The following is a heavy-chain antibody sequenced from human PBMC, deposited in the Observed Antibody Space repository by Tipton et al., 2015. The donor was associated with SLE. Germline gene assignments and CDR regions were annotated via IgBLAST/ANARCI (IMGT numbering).Heavy chain of an antibody. CDR2: ISAYNGNT. J-gene: IGHJ6*02. V-gene: IGHV1-18*01. CDR3: ARPVYSSWKYYYYGMNV. D-gene: IGHD6-13*01. Sequence: QLVQSGPEVKKPGASVKVSCKASGYTFTSYGISWVRQAPGQGLEWMGWISAYNGNTNYAQKLQGRVTMTTDTSTSTAYMELRSLRSDDTAAYYCARPVYSSWKYYYYGMNVWGQGTTVTVSS. CDR1: GYTFTSYG.